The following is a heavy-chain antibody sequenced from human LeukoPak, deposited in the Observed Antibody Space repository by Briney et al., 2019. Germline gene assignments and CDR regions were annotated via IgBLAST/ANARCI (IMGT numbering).Heavy chain of an antibody. J-gene: IGHJ4*02. CDR2: ISSSSSYI. V-gene: IGHV3-21*01. Sequence: GGSLRLSCAASGFTFSTYAIHWVRQAPGKGLEWVLSISSSSSYIYYADSVKGRFTISRDNAKNSLYLQMNSLRAEDTAVYYCARDGTGDYWGQGTLVTVSS. CDR3: ARDGTGDY. D-gene: IGHD1-14*01. CDR1: GFTFSTYA.